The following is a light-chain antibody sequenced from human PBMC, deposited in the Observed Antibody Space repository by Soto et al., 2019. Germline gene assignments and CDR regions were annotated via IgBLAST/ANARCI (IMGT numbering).Light chain of an antibody. Sequence: QSALTQPASVSGSPGQSITISCTGTSSYVGSYNYVSWYQQHPGKAPKLMIYDVSNRPSGVSNRFSGSKSGNTASLTTSGLQAEDEADYYCSSYTSSSLYVFGTGTKVTVL. J-gene: IGLJ1*01. CDR2: DVS. V-gene: IGLV2-14*01. CDR1: SSYVGSYNY. CDR3: SSYTSSSLYV.